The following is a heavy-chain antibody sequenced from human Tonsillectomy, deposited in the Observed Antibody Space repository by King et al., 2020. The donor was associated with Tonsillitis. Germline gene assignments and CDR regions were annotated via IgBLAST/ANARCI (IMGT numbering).Heavy chain of an antibody. CDR1: GDSISSGGYS. J-gene: IGHJ6*02. Sequence: LQLQESGSGLVKPSQTVSLTCVVSGDSISSGGYSWSWIRHPPGKGLEWIGYIYHRGFTHYNPSLKSRVTISVDRARNQFSLTLSSVTAADTAVYYCARGPTASGMDVWGQGTTVTVSS. D-gene: IGHD2-21*02. CDR3: ARGPTASGMDV. V-gene: IGHV4-30-2*01. CDR2: IYHRGFT.